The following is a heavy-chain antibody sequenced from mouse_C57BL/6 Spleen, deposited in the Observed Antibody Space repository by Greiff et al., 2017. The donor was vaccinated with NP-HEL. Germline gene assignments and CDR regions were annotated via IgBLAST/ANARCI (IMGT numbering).Heavy chain of an antibody. CDR2: INTSSGYN. V-gene: IGHV1-7*01. Sequence: VQLQQSGAELAKPGASVKLSCKASGYTFPSYWMHWVKQRPGQGLEWIGYINTSSGYNKYNQKFKDKATLTADKSSSTAYMQLSSLTYEDSADYYCTRWLVSIDVDVWGPGSTVTGSS. D-gene: IGHD3-1*01. J-gene: IGHJ1*01. CDR1: GYTFPSYW. CDR3: TRWLVSIDVDV.